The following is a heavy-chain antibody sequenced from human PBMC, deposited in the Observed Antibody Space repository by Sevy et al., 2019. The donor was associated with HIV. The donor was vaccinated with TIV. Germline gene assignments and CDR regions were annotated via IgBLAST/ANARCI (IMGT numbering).Heavy chain of an antibody. J-gene: IGHJ6*02. D-gene: IGHD2-2*02. V-gene: IGHV3-30*04. CDR3: ARVKVPAAIIYYYYGMDV. CDR1: GFTFSSYA. CDR2: ISYDGSNK. Sequence: GGSLRLSCAASGFTFSSYAMHWVRQAPGKGLEWVAVISYDGSNKYYADSVKGRFTISRDNSKNTLYLQMNSLRAEDMAVYYCARVKVPAAIIYYYYGMDVWGQGTTVTVSS.